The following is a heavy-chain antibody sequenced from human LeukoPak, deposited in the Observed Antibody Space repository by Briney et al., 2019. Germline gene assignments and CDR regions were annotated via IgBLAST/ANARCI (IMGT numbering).Heavy chain of an antibody. CDR2: INPRGGST. V-gene: IGHV1-46*01. CDR1: GYTFTSFY. J-gene: IGHJ3*02. D-gene: IGHD6-6*01. Sequence: ASVKVSCKASGYTFTSFYMHWVRQAPGQGLEWMGIINPRGGSTTSAQKFQGRVTLTRDTSTTTVYMELSSLRSEDTAVYYCARAGPSGYSSSSGDAFDIWGQGTMVTVSS. CDR3: ARAGPSGYSSSSGDAFDI.